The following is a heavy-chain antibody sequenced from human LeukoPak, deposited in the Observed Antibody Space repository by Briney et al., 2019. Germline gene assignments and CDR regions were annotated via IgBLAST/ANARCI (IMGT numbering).Heavy chain of an antibody. D-gene: IGHD6-19*01. CDR2: TVSRGTT. J-gene: IGHJ5*02. CDR1: GFTFTSGA. Sequence: GGSLRLSCVASGFTFTSGAMNWVRQAPGKGLEWVSSTVSRGTTQYADSVKGRFTVSRDTSKNTLYLQMNSLRADDTAVYYCAKCSTSAYTTGWCNWIDPWGQGTLATVSS. V-gene: IGHV3-23*01. CDR3: AKCSTSAYTTGWCNWIDP.